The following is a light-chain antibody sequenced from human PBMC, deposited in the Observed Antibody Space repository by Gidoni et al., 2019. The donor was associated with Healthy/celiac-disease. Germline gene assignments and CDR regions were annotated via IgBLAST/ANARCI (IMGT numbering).Light chain of an antibody. J-gene: IGKJ3*01. Sequence: DIQMSQSPSSVAASVGDRVNITVRASQVISSWLAGYQQKPGKAPKLLIYAVSSLPSGVPSRFIGSGSGTDFPLTISSLQPEDFATYYFQQANSFPFTFGPGTKVDIK. V-gene: IGKV1-12*01. CDR3: QQANSFPFT. CDR2: AVS. CDR1: QVISSW.